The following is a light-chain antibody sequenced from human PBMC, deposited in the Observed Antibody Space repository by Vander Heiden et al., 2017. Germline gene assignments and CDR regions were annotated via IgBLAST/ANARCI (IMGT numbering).Light chain of an antibody. CDR1: SSDLGRFTL. J-gene: IGLJ2*01. CDR2: KVS. CDR3: CSYAGSGTYRV. V-gene: IGLV2-23*02. Sequence: SALTQPASVSRSPGQSITISCSPTSSDLGRFTLVSWYLQSPGKAPKLMISKVSERPSGVSSRFSGSKSGNTATLTISGLQPEDEADYYCCSYAGSGTYRVFGGGTKLTVL.